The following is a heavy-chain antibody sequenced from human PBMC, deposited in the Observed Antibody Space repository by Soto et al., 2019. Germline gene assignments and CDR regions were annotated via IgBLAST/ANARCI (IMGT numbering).Heavy chain of an antibody. J-gene: IGHJ4*02. CDR1: GYTFTSYG. CDR3: ATISSSWPR. V-gene: IGHV1-18*01. CDR2: ISAYIRTI. D-gene: IGHD6-13*01. Sequence: QVQLVQSGAEVKKPGASVKVSCKASGYTFTSYGISWVRQAPGQGLEWMGWISAYIRTINYAQKLQGRVTMTTDTSTSTAYTDLRSLRSDDTAVYYCATISSSWPRWVQGTLVTVSS.